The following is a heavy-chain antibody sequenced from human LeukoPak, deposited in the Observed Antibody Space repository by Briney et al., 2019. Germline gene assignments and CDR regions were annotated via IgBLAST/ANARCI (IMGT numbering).Heavy chain of an antibody. CDR1: GGSISSGDYY. V-gene: IGHV4-30-4*01. Sequence: SETLSLTCTVSGGSISSGDYYWSWIHQPPGKGLEWIGYIYYSGCTYYNPSLKSRVTISVDTSKNQFSLKLSSVTAADTAVYYCARVGGSGSYLDGFDYWGQGTLVTVSS. D-gene: IGHD3-10*01. CDR2: IYYSGCT. J-gene: IGHJ4*02. CDR3: ARVGGSGSYLDGFDY.